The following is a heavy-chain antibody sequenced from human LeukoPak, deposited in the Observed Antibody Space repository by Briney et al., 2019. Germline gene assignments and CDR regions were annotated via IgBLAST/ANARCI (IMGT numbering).Heavy chain of an antibody. J-gene: IGHJ4*02. CDR1: GGSITSGDYY. V-gene: IGHV4-30-4*08. CDR2: IHYSGST. CDR3: AREGFGELFRDDY. D-gene: IGHD3-10*01. Sequence: PSETLSLTCTVSGGSITSGDYYWSWIRQPPGKGLEWIGYIHYSGSTYYNPSLKSRVTISIDTSKNQFSLKLSSVTAADTAVYYCAREGFGELFRDDYWGQGTLVTVSS.